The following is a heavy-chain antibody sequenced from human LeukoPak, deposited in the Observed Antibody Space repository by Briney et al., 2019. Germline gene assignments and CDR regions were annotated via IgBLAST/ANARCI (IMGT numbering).Heavy chain of an antibody. CDR1: GYTFTSYG. J-gene: IGHJ4*02. CDR3: ARDSNGYLKAFDY. Sequence: GASVKVSCKASGYTFTSYGISWVRQAPGQGLEWMGCISAYNGNTNYAQKLQGRVTMTTDKSKSTAYMELRSLRSDDTAVYYCARDSNGYLKAFDYWGQGTLVTVSS. D-gene: IGHD3-22*01. CDR2: ISAYNGNT. V-gene: IGHV1-18*01.